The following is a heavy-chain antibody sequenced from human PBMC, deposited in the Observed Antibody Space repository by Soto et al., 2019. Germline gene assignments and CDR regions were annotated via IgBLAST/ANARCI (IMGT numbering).Heavy chain of an antibody. V-gene: IGHV3-33*01. Sequence: QVQLVESGGGVVQPGRSLRLSCAASGFPFSSYGRHWVRQAPGRGLEWVAVIWYDGSNKYYADSVKGRFTISRDNSKNTLYLQMNSLRAEDTAVYYCASTTHYDSSGYLDYWGQGTLVTVSS. CDR1: GFPFSSYG. D-gene: IGHD3-22*01. CDR3: ASTTHYDSSGYLDY. J-gene: IGHJ4*02. CDR2: IWYDGSNK.